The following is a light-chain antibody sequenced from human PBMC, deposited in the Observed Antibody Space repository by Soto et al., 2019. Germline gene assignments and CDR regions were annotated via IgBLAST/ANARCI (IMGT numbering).Light chain of an antibody. V-gene: IGKV1-5*02. CDR1: QSVSTR. Sequence: DIQMTQSPSSLSSSVGDRVTIICRASQSVSTRLAWYQQKPGKAPKVLIYDASSWAGGVPSRFSGSGSGTEFTLTISSLQPDDFATYYCQHYNSYSEAFGQGTKVDI. CDR2: DAS. CDR3: QHYNSYSEA. J-gene: IGKJ1*01.